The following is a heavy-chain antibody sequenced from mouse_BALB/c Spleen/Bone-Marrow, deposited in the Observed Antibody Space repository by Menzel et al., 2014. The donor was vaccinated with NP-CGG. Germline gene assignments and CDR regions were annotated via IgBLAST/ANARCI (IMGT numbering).Heavy chain of an antibody. V-gene: IGHV14-3*02. J-gene: IGHJ2*01. CDR1: GFNIKDTY. CDR3: ASYDYGYYFDY. D-gene: IGHD2-4*01. Sequence: VQLQQSGAELVKPGASVKLSYTASGFNIKDTYMHWVKQRPEQGLEWIGRIDPANGNTKYDPKFQGKATITADTSSNTAYLQLSSLTSEDTAVYYCASYDYGYYFDYWGQGTTLAVSS. CDR2: IDPANGNT.